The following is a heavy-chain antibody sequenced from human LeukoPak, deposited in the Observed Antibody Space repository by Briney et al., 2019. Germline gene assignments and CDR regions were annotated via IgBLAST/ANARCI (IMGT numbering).Heavy chain of an antibody. CDR2: IYHSGST. J-gene: IGHJ4*02. V-gene: IGHV4-30-2*01. Sequence: SQTLSLTCAVSGGSISSGGYSWSWIRQPPGRGLEWIVYIYHSGSTYYNPSLKSRVTISVDRSKNQFSLKLSSVTAADTAVYYCARGRLLPNYWGQGTLVTVSS. CDR3: ARGRLLPNY. D-gene: IGHD2-15*01. CDR1: GGSISSGGYS.